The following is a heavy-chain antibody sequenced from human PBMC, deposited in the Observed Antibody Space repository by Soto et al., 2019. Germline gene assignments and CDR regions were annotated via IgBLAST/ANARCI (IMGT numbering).Heavy chain of an antibody. CDR1: GGSISSSSYY. J-gene: IGHJ4*02. CDR3: ARPEYSSSAGFDY. V-gene: IGHV4-39*01. D-gene: IGHD6-6*01. Sequence: SETLSLTCTVSGGSISSSSYYWGWTRQPPGKGLEWIGSIYYSGSTYYNPSLKSRVTISVDTSKNQFSLKLSSVTAADTAVYYCARPEYSSSAGFDYWGQGTLVTVSS. CDR2: IYYSGST.